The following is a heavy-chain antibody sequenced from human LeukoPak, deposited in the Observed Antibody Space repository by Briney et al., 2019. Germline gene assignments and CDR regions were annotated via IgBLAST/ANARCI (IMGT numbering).Heavy chain of an antibody. CDR2: IRQDGSDK. V-gene: IGHV3-7*01. J-gene: IGHJ4*02. CDR1: GFTFSIYW. D-gene: IGHD3-22*01. CDR3: ARDRNYYDSSGYHRVDY. Sequence: GGSLRLSCAASGFTFSIYWMTWIRQSPGKGLEWVANIRQDGSDKYYVDSVKGRFTISRDNARNSLYLQMNSLRVEDTAVYYCARDRNYYDSSGYHRVDYWGQGTLVTVSS.